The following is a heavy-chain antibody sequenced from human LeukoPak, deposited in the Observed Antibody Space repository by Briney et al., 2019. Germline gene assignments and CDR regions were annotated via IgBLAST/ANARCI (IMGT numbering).Heavy chain of an antibody. V-gene: IGHV4-4*07. CDR1: GGSFSGYY. Sequence: SETLSLTCAVYGGSFSGYYWSWIRQPAGKGLEWIGRIYTSGSTNYNPSLKSRVTMSVDTSKNQFSLKLSSVTAADTAVYYCARDHYYGSGSLYYYYYYYMDVWGKGTTVTVSS. D-gene: IGHD3-10*01. J-gene: IGHJ6*03. CDR2: IYTSGST. CDR3: ARDHYYGSGSLYYYYYYYMDV.